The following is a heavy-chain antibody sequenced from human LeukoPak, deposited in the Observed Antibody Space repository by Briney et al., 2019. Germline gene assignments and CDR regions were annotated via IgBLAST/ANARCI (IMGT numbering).Heavy chain of an antibody. J-gene: IGHJ6*03. D-gene: IGHD2-2*02. CDR1: GGSISSYY. CDR3: AREVGLGYCSSTSCYKSESSEILRYYYYMDV. Sequence: PSETLSLTCTVSGGSISSYYWSWIRQPAGKGLEWIGRIYTSGSTNYHPSLKRGVTMSVDTSKNQFSLKLSSVTAADTAVYYCAREVGLGYCSSTSCYKSESSEILRYYYYMDVWGKGTTVTVSS. CDR2: IYTSGST. V-gene: IGHV4-4*07.